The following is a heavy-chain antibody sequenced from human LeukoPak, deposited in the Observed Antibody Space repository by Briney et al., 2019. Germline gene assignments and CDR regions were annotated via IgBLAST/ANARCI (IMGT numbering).Heavy chain of an antibody. CDR1: GFTFSSYW. Sequence: GALRLSCAASGFTFSSYWMSWVRQAPGKGLEWVSAISGSGGSTYYADSVKGRFTISRDNSKNTLYLQMNSLRAEDTAVYYCAKDGTYYYDSSGYAYFYYFDYWGQGTLVTVSS. CDR3: AKDGTYYYDSSGYAYFYYFDY. J-gene: IGHJ4*02. CDR2: ISGSGGST. V-gene: IGHV3-23*01. D-gene: IGHD3-22*01.